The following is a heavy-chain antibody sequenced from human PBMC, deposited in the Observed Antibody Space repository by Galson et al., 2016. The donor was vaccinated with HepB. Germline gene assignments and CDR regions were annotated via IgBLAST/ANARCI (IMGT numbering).Heavy chain of an antibody. CDR2: ISTSGSST. CDR1: GFHFSGYG. CDR3: AKDLADYYDSTGYYTGLDY. D-gene: IGHD3-22*01. V-gene: IGHV3-NL1*01. Sequence: SLRLSCAASGFHFSGYGMHWVRQAPGKGLEWVSAISTSGSSTDYADSVKGRFTISRDNSKNTLYLQMNSLRAEDTAVYYCAKDLADYYDSTGYYTGLDYWGQGTLVTVSS. J-gene: IGHJ4*02.